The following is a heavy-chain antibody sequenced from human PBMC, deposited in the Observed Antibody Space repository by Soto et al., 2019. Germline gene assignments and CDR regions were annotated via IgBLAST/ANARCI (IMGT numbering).Heavy chain of an antibody. D-gene: IGHD1-1*01. Sequence: PGGSLRLSCAASGFTFNIYLMTWVRQAPGKGLEWVASIRKDGNEKSYADFVEGRFTISRDNAKNSLYLQMNSLRPDDTAVYYCARWNEGFDPCGRGTLVTVSS. CDR3: ARWNEGFDP. J-gene: IGHJ5*02. CDR2: IRKDGNEK. CDR1: GFTFNIYL. V-gene: IGHV3-7*05.